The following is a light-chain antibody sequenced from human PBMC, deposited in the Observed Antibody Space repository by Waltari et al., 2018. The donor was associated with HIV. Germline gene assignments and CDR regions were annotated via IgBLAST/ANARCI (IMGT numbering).Light chain of an antibody. J-gene: IGKJ3*01. Sequence: ELVLTQSPGTLSLSPGARATLSCRASQIVGGNSLAWYQKKPGQAPRLLIYGPSTRAAGIPDRFSGSGSETDFTLTISRLEPEDCAVYYCQQYGSSEGFTFGPGTRVDI. CDR3: QQYGSSEGFT. CDR2: GPS. V-gene: IGKV3-20*01. CDR1: QIVGGNS.